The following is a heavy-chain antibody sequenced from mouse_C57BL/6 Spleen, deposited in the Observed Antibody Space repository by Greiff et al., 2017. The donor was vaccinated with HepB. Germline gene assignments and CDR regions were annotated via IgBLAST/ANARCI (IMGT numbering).Heavy chain of an antibody. J-gene: IGHJ2*01. CDR3: ARGVAYYFDY. CDR1: GYSITSGYY. V-gene: IGHV3-6*01. Sequence: VQLKESGPGLVKPSQSLSLTCSVTGYSITSGYYWNWIRQFPGNKLGWMGYISYDGSNNYNPSLKNRISITRDTSKNQFFLKLNSVTTEDTATYYCARGVAYYFDYWGQGTTLTVSS. CDR2: ISYDGSN.